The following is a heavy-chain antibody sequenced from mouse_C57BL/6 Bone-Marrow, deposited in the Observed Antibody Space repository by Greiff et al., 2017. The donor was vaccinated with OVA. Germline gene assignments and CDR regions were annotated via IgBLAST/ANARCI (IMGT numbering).Heavy chain of an antibody. D-gene: IGHD2-9*01. CDR1: GYAFSSSW. CDR2: IYPGDGDT. J-gene: IGHJ3*01. CDR3: ARPTMVKDWFAY. Sequence: QVQLQQSGPELVKPGASVKISCKASGYAFSSSWMNWVKQRPGKGLEWIGRIYPGDGDTNYNGKFKGKATLTADKSSSTAYMQLSSLTSEDSAVYFCARPTMVKDWFAYWGQGTLVTVSA. V-gene: IGHV1-82*01.